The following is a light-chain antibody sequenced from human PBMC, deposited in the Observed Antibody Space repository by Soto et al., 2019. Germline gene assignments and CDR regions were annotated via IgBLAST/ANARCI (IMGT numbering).Light chain of an antibody. Sequence: DIQMTQSPSTLPASVGDRVTITCRASQSIGSWLAWYQQKPGKAPKLLIYDASSLESGVPSRFSGSGSGTEFTLTISSLQPDDFATYYCQQYNSYSQTFGQGTKVDIK. V-gene: IGKV1-5*01. CDR2: DAS. CDR3: QQYNSYSQT. CDR1: QSIGSW. J-gene: IGKJ1*01.